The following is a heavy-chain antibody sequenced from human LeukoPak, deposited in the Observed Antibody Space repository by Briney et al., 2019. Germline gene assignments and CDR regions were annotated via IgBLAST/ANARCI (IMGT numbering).Heavy chain of an antibody. CDR3: ARDRRDGYNAFDY. CDR2: IWYDGSNK. V-gene: IGHV3-33*01. J-gene: IGHJ4*02. CDR1: GFTFSSYG. Sequence: GRSLRLSCAASGFTFSSYGMHWVRQAPGKGLEWVAVIWYDGSNKYYADSVKGRFTISRDNSKNTLYLLMNSLRAEDTAVYYCARDRRDGYNAFDYWGQGTLVTVSS. D-gene: IGHD5-24*01.